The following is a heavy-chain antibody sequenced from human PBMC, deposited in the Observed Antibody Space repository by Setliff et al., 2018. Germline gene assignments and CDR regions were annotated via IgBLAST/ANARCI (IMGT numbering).Heavy chain of an antibody. CDR1: GGSIRNYY. J-gene: IGHJ4*02. CDR2: IYYSGNT. D-gene: IGHD3-3*01. V-gene: IGHV4-59*01. Sequence: ASETLSLTCTVSGGSIRNYYWSWIRQPPGKGLEWIGYIYYSGNTNYNPSLKSRVTISVDTSKNQFSLKLSSVTAADTAVYFCARGYYNFLSGYYTPYYFDYWGQGTLVTV. CDR3: ARGYYNFLSGYYTPYYFDY.